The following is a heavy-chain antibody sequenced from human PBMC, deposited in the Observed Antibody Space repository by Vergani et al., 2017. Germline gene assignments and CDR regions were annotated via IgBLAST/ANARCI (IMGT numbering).Heavy chain of an antibody. D-gene: IGHD2-2*01. J-gene: IGHJ3*02. CDR3: AVYCSSTSCYGIDAFDI. V-gene: IGHV4-4*07. Sequence: QVQLQESGPGLVKPSETLSLTCTVSGGSISSYYWSWIRQPAGKGLEWIGRIYTSGSTNYNPSLKSRVTMSVDTSKNQFSLKLSSVTAADTAVYYCAVYCSSTSCYGIDAFDIWGQGTMVTVSS. CDR2: IYTSGST. CDR1: GGSISSYY.